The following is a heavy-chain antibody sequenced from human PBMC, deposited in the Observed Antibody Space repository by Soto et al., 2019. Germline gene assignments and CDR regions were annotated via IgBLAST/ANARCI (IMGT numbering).Heavy chain of an antibody. CDR2: IIPIFGTA. CDR1: GGTFSSYA. CDR3: AIDILTGYYKRPHAFDI. D-gene: IGHD3-9*01. J-gene: IGHJ3*02. Sequence: SVKVSWKASGGTFSSYAISWVRQAPGQGLEWMGGIIPIFGTANYAQKFQGRVTITADKSTSTAYMELSSLRSEDTAVYYCAIDILTGYYKRPHAFDIWGQGTMVTVSS. V-gene: IGHV1-69*06.